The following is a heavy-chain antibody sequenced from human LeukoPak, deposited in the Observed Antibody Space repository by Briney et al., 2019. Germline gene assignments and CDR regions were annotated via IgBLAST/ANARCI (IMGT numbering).Heavy chain of an antibody. CDR2: IKQDGSEK. V-gene: IGHV3-7*01. Sequence: PGGSLRLSCAASGFTFSGSWMNWVRQAPGKGLEWVANIKQDGSEKYYVDSVKGRFTISKDNAKNSLFLQMNSLRAEDTAVYYCARGRGMDVWGQGTLVTVSS. J-gene: IGHJ4*02. CDR3: ARGRGMDV. CDR1: GFTFSGSW. D-gene: IGHD1-14*01.